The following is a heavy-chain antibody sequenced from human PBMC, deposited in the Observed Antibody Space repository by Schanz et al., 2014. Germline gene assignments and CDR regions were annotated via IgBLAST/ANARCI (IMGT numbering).Heavy chain of an antibody. CDR3: ARGGGPEDVFDI. Sequence: QVQLVQSGAEVKKPGSSVKVSCKASGGTFSSFGINWVRQAPGQGLEWMGWISPYNGNTNYAQKLQGRVTMTADTSTSTAYMELSSLRSDDTAVYYCARGGGPEDVFDIWGQGTILTVSS. CDR1: GGTFSSFG. CDR2: ISPYNGNT. V-gene: IGHV1-18*01. D-gene: IGHD5-12*01. J-gene: IGHJ3*02.